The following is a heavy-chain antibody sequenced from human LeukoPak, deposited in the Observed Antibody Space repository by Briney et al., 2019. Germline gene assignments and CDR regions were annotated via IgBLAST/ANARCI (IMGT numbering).Heavy chain of an antibody. D-gene: IGHD3-10*01. J-gene: IGHJ4*02. CDR3: AKDPIYGSGSYPDY. Sequence: GGSLRLSCAASGFTFSSYAMSWVRQAPGKGLEWVSAISGSGGSTYYADSVKGRFTISRDNSKNTLYLQMSSLRAEDTAVYYCAKDPIYGSGSYPDYWGQGTLVTVSS. V-gene: IGHV3-23*01. CDR2: ISGSGGST. CDR1: GFTFSSYA.